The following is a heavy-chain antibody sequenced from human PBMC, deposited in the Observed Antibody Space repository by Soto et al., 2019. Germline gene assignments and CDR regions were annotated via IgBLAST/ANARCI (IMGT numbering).Heavy chain of an antibody. CDR1: GGSINDYEYY. V-gene: IGHV4-30-4*01. D-gene: IGHD1-1*01. J-gene: IGHJ4*02. CDR2: IYYTGST. CDR3: ARDRSNSPYFFDS. Sequence: SETLSLTCSVSGGSINDYEYYWTWIRQPPGEGLEWIGHIYYTGSTSYNPSLKSRVTISLDTSKNQFSLKVNSVSAADTAVYYCARDRSNSPYFFDSWGQGTLVTVSS.